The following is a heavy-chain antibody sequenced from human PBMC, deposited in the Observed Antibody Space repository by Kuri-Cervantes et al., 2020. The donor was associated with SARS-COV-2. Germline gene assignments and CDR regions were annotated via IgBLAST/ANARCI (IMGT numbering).Heavy chain of an antibody. V-gene: IGHV3-30-3*01. CDR1: GFTFSSYA. CDR2: ISYDGSNK. J-gene: IGHJ4*02. D-gene: IGHD4-11*01. Sequence: GESLKISCAASGFTFSSYAMHWVRQAPGKGLEWVAVISYDGSNKYYADSVKGRFTISRDNSRNIVYLQMNSLRPEDTALCYCTREAYDYNMGFDSWGQGTLVTVSS. CDR3: TREAYDYNMGFDS.